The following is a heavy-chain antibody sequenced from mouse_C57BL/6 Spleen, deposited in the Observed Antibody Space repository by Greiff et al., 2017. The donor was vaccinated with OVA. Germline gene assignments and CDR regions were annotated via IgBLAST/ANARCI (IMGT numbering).Heavy chain of an antibody. CDR2: IDPETGGT. CDR1: GYTFTDYE. CDR3: TKKVIYYYGSSPYAMDY. J-gene: IGHJ4*01. Sequence: QVQLQQSGAELVRPGASVTLSCKASGYTFTDYEMHWVKQTPVHGLEWIGAIDPETGGTAYNQKFKGKAILTADKSSSTAYMELRSLTSEDSAVYYCTKKVIYYYGSSPYAMDYWGQGTSVTVSS. V-gene: IGHV1-15*01. D-gene: IGHD1-1*01.